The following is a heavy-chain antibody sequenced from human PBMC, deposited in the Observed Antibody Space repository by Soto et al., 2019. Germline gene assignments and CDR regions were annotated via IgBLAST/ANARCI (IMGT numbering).Heavy chain of an antibody. CDR1: GYTFSNYG. V-gene: IGHV1-18*01. J-gene: IGHJ4*02. Sequence: ASVKVSCKASGYTFSNYGISWVRQAPGQGLEWMGWITPYNGNTNYAQNLQGRLTMTTDTSTSTAYMELRSLRSDDTAVYYCARRYGSCLDYWGQGTLVTVSS. CDR3: ARRYGSCLDY. D-gene: IGHD5-18*01. CDR2: ITPYNGNT.